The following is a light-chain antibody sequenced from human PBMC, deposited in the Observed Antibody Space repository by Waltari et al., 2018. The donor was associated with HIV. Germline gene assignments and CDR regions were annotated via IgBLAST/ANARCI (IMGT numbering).Light chain of an antibody. V-gene: IGKV3-11*01. Sequence: EFVLTLSPTTLSLSPGEGPTLSCRASQSVSGYLAWYQQNPGQAPRLLIYDASNRATGIPARFSGSGSGTDFTLTISSLEPEDFAVYYCQQRYNWLDTFGQGTKLEIK. CDR2: DAS. CDR1: QSVSGY. CDR3: QQRYNWLDT. J-gene: IGKJ2*01.